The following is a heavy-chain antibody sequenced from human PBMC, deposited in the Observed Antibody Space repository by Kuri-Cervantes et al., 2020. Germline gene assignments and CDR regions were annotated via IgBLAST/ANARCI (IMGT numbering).Heavy chain of an antibody. V-gene: IGHV3-13*01. CDR3: VRDPASRFAGWVD. D-gene: IGHD3-16*01. Sequence: GESLKISCAASGCAFTRFGMNWVRQRTGKGLDWVSIIATGGDTNYTDSLKGRFTISRDNAKSSLYLQMNSLRVEDTAVYYCVRDPASRFAGWVDWGQGTLVTVSS. CDR2: IATGGDT. CDR1: GCAFTRFG. J-gene: IGHJ4*02.